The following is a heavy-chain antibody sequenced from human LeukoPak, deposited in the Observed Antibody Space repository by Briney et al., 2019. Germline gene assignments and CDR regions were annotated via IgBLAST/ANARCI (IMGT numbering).Heavy chain of an antibody. CDR3: ARETPYYYDSSGYCDY. D-gene: IGHD3-22*01. CDR1: GFTLSSYA. V-gene: IGHV3-23*01. J-gene: IGHJ4*02. CDR2: ISGSGGST. Sequence: PGGSLRLSCAASGFTLSSYAMSWVRQAPGKGLEWVSAISGSGGSTYYADSVKGRFTISRDNAKNSLYLQMNSLRAEDTAVYYCARETPYYYDSSGYCDYWGQGTLVTVSS.